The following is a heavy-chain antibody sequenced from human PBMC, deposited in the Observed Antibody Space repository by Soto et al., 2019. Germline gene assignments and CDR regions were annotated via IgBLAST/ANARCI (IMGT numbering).Heavy chain of an antibody. CDR1: GYTFTGYY. Sequence: ASVKVSCKASGYTFTGYYIHWVRQAPGEGLEWMGWINPNSGGPNYAQKFQGRISMTRDTSINTVYMEVTRLRSDDTAVYYCERDFSWIQPSYSYYYFGMDVWGKGTTVTVSS. CDR2: INPNSGGP. CDR3: ERDFSWIQPSYSYYYFGMDV. D-gene: IGHD5-18*01. J-gene: IGHJ6*04. V-gene: IGHV1-2*02.